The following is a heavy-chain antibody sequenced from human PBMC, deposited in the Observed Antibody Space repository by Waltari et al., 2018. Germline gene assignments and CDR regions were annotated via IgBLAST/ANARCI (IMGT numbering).Heavy chain of an antibody. J-gene: IGHJ6*02. CDR2: IDWDDDK. CDR3: ARASTVKHGGPAMDV. CDR1: GFSLSTSGMC. D-gene: IGHD4-17*01. V-gene: IGHV2-70*15. Sequence: QVTLRESGPALEKPTQTLTLTCTFSGFSLSTSGMCVSWIRQPPGKALEWLARIDWDDDKYYSTSLKTRLTISKDTSKNQVVLTMTNMDPVDTATYYCARASTVKHGGPAMDVWGQGTTVIVSS.